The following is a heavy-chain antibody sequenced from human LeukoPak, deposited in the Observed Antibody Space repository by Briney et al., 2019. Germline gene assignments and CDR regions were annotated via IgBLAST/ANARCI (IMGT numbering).Heavy chain of an antibody. CDR2: IRNKANRYTT. Sequence: PGGSLRLSCVASGFTFSSYSMNWVRQAPGKGLEWVARIRNKANRYTTEYAASVKGRFTISRDDSKNSLFLQMNGLKTEDTAVYYCARSPRGTSPFDYWGQGTLVTVSS. CDR1: GFTFSSYS. V-gene: IGHV3-72*01. J-gene: IGHJ4*02. CDR3: ARSPRGTSPFDY. D-gene: IGHD1-7*01.